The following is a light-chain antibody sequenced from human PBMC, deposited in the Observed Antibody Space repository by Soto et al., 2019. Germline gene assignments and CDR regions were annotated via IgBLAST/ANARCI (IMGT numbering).Light chain of an antibody. CDR2: AAS. Sequence: DLQMTQSPSSLSASVGDRVTITCRASQSISSYLNWYQQKPGKAPKLLIYAASSLQSGVPSRFSGSGSGTDFTLTISSLQPEDFATYYCQESYSNPYTFGQGTKLEIK. CDR3: QESYSNPYT. J-gene: IGKJ2*01. CDR1: QSISSY. V-gene: IGKV1-39*01.